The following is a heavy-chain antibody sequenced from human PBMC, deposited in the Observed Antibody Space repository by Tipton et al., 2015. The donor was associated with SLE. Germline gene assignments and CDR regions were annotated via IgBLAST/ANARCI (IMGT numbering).Heavy chain of an antibody. CDR2: IYTSGST. CDR3: ARVQGSRAFDI. CDR1: GGSISSYY. Sequence: LRLSCTVSGGSISSYYWSWIRQPPGKGLEWIGYIYTSGSTNYNPSLKSRVTISVDTSKNQFSLKLSSVTAADTAVYYCARVQGSRAFDIWGQGTMVTVSS. V-gene: IGHV4-4*09. J-gene: IGHJ3*02. D-gene: IGHD6-13*01.